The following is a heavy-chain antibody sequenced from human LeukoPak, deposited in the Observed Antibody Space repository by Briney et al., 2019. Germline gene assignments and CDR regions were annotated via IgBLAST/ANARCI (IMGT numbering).Heavy chain of an antibody. D-gene: IGHD3-9*01. CDR1: GGSFSGYY. V-gene: IGHV4-34*01. CDR2: INHSGST. CDR3: ARGHRLPYLDWPLGDWFDP. Sequence: SETLSLTCAVYGGSFSGYYWSWIRQPPGKGLEWIGEINHSGSTNYNPSLMSRVTIPVETSKYQFSLKLSSVTAADTAVYYCARGHRLPYLDWPLGDWFDPWGQGTLVTVSS. J-gene: IGHJ5*02.